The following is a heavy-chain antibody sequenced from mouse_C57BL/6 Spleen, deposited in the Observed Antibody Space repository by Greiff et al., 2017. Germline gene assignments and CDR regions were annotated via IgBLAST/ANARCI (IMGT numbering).Heavy chain of an antibody. Sequence: VQLQQPGAELVKPGASVKMSCKASGYTFTSYWITWVKQRPGQGLEWIGDIYPGSGSTNYNEKFKSKATLTVDTSSSTAYMQLSSLTSEGSAVYYCARYWDGYYAWFAYWGQGTLVTVSA. D-gene: IGHD2-3*01. CDR1: GYTFTSYW. CDR2: IYPGSGST. CDR3: ARYWDGYYAWFAY. V-gene: IGHV1-55*01. J-gene: IGHJ3*01.